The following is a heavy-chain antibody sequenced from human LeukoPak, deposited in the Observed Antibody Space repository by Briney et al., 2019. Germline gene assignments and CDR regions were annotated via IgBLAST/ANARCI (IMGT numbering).Heavy chain of an antibody. CDR3: AREMGTIDDY. CDR1: GFTFDDYT. Sequence: VGSLRLSCAASGFTFDDYTMHWVRQAPGKGLEWVSLISWDGGSTYYADSVKGRFTISRDNSKNSLYLQMNSLRAEDTAVYYCAREMGTIDDYWGQGTLVTVSS. D-gene: IGHD5-24*01. V-gene: IGHV3-43*01. CDR2: ISWDGGST. J-gene: IGHJ4*02.